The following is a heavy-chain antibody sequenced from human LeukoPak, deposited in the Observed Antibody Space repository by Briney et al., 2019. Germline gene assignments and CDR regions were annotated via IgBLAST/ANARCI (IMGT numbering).Heavy chain of an antibody. CDR2: ISGNGVGT. CDR1: GFTFGSYA. J-gene: IGHJ3*01. Sequence: PGGSLRLSCVASGFTFGSYAMCWVRQAPGKGLEWVSLISGNGVGTDYADSVKGRFTISRDNSKNTLYLQMNSLRAEDTAVYYCAFRGKVTVTTKGAFDFWGQGTMVTASS. CDR3: AFRGKVTVTTKGAFDF. V-gene: IGHV3-23*01. D-gene: IGHD4-17*01.